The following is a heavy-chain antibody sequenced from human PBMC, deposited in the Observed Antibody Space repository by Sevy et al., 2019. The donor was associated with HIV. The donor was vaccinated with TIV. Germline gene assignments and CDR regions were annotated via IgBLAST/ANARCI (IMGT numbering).Heavy chain of an antibody. D-gene: IGHD3-10*01. Sequence: ASVKVSCKVSGYTLTELSMHWVRQAPGKGLEWMGGFDPEDGETIYAQKFQGRVTMTEDTSTDTAYMELSSLRSEDTAVYYCATAEGGYSGSGSYVDWGQGTLVTVSS. CDR3: ATAEGGYSGSGSYVD. J-gene: IGHJ4*02. V-gene: IGHV1-24*01. CDR2: FDPEDGET. CDR1: GYTLTELS.